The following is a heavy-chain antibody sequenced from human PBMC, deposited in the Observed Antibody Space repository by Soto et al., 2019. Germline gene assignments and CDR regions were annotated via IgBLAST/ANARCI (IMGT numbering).Heavy chain of an antibody. CDR2: IYYSGNT. CDR1: CGSLSSSGYY. D-gene: IGHD3-10*01. CDR3: ARGVHDDRVRGCLDY. Sequence: PSETPSLTFTVSCGSLSSSGYYWSWIRPHPEKGLEWIGYIYYSGNTYYNPSLKSRLTISVDTSQNQFSLNLRSLTVADTAVYYCARGVHDDRVRGCLDYWGQGTLVTVSS. V-gene: IGHV4-31*03. J-gene: IGHJ4*02.